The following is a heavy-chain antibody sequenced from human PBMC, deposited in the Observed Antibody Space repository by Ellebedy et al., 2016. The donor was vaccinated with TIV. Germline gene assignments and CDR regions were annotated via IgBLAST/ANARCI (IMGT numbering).Heavy chain of an antibody. V-gene: IGHV1-2*02. CDR2: INPNSGGT. Sequence: ASVKVSCKASGYTFTGYYMHWVRQAPGQGLEWMGWINPNSGGTNYAQKFQGRVTMTRDTSISTAYMELSRLRSDDTAVYYCARTDRPAAQNTFDYWGQGTLVTVSS. CDR3: ARTDRPAAQNTFDY. J-gene: IGHJ4*02. CDR1: GYTFTGYY. D-gene: IGHD6-25*01.